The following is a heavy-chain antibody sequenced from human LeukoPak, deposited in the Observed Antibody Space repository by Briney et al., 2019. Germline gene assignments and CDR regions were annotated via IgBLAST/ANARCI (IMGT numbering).Heavy chain of an antibody. D-gene: IGHD3-22*01. CDR1: GFTFSYCS. CDR3: AKDPRRSYYDSSSSNQGY. V-gene: IGHV3-23*01. CDR2: ISGSGGST. Sequence: GGSLRLSCAASGFTFSYCSMNWVRQAPGKGLEWVSAISGSGGSTYYADSVKGRFTISRDNSKNTLYLQMNSLRAEDTAVYYCAKDPRRSYYDSSSSNQGYWGQGTLVTVSS. J-gene: IGHJ4*02.